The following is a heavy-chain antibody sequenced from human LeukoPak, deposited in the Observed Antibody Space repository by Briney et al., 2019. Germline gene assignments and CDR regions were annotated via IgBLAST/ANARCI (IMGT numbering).Heavy chain of an antibody. CDR2: INHSGST. CDR3: ARGFYSSSCYFDY. J-gene: IGHJ4*02. D-gene: IGHD6-13*01. V-gene: IGHV4-34*01. CDR1: GGSFSGYY. Sequence: SETLSLTCAVYGGSFSGYYWSWIRQPPGKGLEWIGGINHSGSTNYNPSLKSRVTISVDTSKNQFSLKLSSVTAADTAVYYCARGFYSSSCYFDYWGQGTLVTVSS.